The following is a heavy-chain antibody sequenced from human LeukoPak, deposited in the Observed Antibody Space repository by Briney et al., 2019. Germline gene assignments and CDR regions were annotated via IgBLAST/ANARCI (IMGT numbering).Heavy chain of an antibody. V-gene: IGHV3-11*01. J-gene: IGHJ4*02. CDR2: ISSSGSTI. Sequence: GGSLRLSCAASGFTFSDYYMSWIRQAPGKGLEWVSYISSSGSTIYYADSVKGRFTISRDNVKNSLYLQMNSLRAEDTAVYYCVRALYDYADWLYWGQGTLVTVSS. CDR1: GFTFSDYY. CDR3: VRALYDYADWLY. D-gene: IGHD4-17*01.